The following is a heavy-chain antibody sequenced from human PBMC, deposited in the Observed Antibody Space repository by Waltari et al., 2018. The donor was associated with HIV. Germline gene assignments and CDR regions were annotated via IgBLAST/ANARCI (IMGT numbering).Heavy chain of an antibody. CDR2: MYYSGST. CDR1: VASITSRPYS. D-gene: IGHD3-9*01. J-gene: IGHJ4*02. Sequence: KLLQSGPRLVKPSETLSLTCIFSVASITSRPYSLGGRPPTPGKGLQFLGIMYYSGSTNYNPSINSLLTLHADTSKNQFSLRLNSVTAADTTVYYCARHYAWFDILTGSPPTYYFDSWGPGSLVTVS. V-gene: IGHV4-39*01. CDR3: ARHYAWFDILTGSPPTYYFDS.